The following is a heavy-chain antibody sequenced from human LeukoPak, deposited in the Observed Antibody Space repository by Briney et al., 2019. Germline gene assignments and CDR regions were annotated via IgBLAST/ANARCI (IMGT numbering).Heavy chain of an antibody. J-gene: IGHJ4*02. Sequence: GGSLRLSCAASGFTLSTYGMHWVRQAPGKGLEWVAVILYDGTVGYHTDSVKGRFTISRDNSKNTLYPQMNGLTVEDTAVYYCSKSRDGYNHGLHWGQGTLVTVSS. V-gene: IGHV3-33*06. D-gene: IGHD5-24*01. CDR2: ILYDGTVG. CDR1: GFTLSTYG. CDR3: SKSRDGYNHGLH.